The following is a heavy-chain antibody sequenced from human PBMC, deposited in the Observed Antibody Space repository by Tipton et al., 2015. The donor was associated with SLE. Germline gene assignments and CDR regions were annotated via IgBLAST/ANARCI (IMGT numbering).Heavy chain of an antibody. Sequence: TLSLTCTVSGDSISGTTYSWAWIRQSPGKGLDWIGSVYYTGTTFYNPSLESRVTVSLDTSRNRFSLRLRSVTAADTAVYYCARDAGPRDYFDFWGQGTLVTVSS. J-gene: IGHJ4*02. CDR1: GDSISGTTYS. CDR3: ARDAGPRDYFDF. V-gene: IGHV4-39*02. CDR2: VYYTGTT.